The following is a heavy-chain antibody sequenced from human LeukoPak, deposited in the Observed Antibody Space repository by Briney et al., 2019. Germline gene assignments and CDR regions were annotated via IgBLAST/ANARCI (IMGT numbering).Heavy chain of an antibody. CDR2: ISGSGGST. CDR3: AKSEIVVVPAAMLANYYYYGMDV. CDR1: GFTLSSYA. Sequence: PGGSLRLSCAASGFTLSSYAMSWVRQAPGKGLEWVSAISGSGGSTYYADSVKGRFTISRDNSKNTLYLQMNSLRAEDTAVYYCAKSEIVVVPAAMLANYYYYGMDVWGQGTTVTVSS. J-gene: IGHJ6*02. V-gene: IGHV3-23*01. D-gene: IGHD2-2*01.